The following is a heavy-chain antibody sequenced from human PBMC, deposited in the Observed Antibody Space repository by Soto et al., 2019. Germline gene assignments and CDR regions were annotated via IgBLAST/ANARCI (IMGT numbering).Heavy chain of an antibody. Sequence: NPSETLSLTCTVSGGSISSYYWSWIRQPPGKGLEWIGYIYYSGSTNYNPSLKSRVTISVDTSKNQFSLKLSSVTAADTAVYYCARVREAVADIFDYWGQGTLVTVSS. CDR3: ARVREAVADIFDY. V-gene: IGHV4-59*01. J-gene: IGHJ4*02. D-gene: IGHD6-19*01. CDR2: IYYSGST. CDR1: GGSISSYY.